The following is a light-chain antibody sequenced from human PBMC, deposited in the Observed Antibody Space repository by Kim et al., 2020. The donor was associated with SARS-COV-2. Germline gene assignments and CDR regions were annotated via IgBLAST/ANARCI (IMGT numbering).Light chain of an antibody. Sequence: ASVGDGVTITCRASQGIGRWLAWYQQRPGKSPRLLIYATSSLQSGVPSRFSGTGSGTDFTLTISSLQPEDLATYFCQQASSLPHTFGGGTKVDIK. CDR1: QGIGRW. V-gene: IGKV1D-12*01. CDR2: ATS. CDR3: QQASSLPHT. J-gene: IGKJ4*01.